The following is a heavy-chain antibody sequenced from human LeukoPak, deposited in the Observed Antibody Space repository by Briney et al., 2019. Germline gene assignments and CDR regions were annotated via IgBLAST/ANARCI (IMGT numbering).Heavy chain of an antibody. J-gene: IGHJ4*02. CDR3: ARGGYSSGWLRRGYFDY. V-gene: IGHV4-61*09. CDR2: IYTSGST. D-gene: IGHD6-19*01. CDR1: GGSISSGTYY. Sequence: SETLSLTCTVSGGSISSGTYYWSWIRQPAGKGLEWIGHIYTSGSTNYNPSLKSRVTISVDTSKNQFSLKLSSVTAADTAVYYCARGGYSSGWLRRGYFDYWGQGTLVTVSS.